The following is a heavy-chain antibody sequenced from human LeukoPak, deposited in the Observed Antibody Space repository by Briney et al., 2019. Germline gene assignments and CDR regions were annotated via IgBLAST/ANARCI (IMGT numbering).Heavy chain of an antibody. Sequence: PGGSLRLSCAASGFTVSSNYMSWVRQAPGKGLEWVSVIYSGGSTYYADSVKGRFTISRDNSKNTLYLQMNSLRAEDTAVYYCARDFHDYGDHGAFDIWGQGTMVTVSS. J-gene: IGHJ3*02. CDR3: ARDFHDYGDHGAFDI. CDR1: GFTVSSNY. D-gene: IGHD4-17*01. CDR2: IYSGGST. V-gene: IGHV3-53*05.